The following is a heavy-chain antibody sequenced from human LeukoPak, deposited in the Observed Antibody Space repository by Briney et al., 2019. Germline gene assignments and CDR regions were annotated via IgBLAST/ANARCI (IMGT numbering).Heavy chain of an antibody. D-gene: IGHD2-15*01. V-gene: IGHV4-34*01. J-gene: IGHJ5*02. CDR2: INHSGST. CDR1: GGSFSGYY. Sequence: PSETLSLTCAVYGGSFSGYYWSWIRQPPGKGLEWIGEINHSGSTNYNPSLKSRVTISVDTSKNQFSLKLSSVTAADTAVYYCARIGGIVLFDPWGQGTLVTVSS. CDR3: ARIGGIVLFDP.